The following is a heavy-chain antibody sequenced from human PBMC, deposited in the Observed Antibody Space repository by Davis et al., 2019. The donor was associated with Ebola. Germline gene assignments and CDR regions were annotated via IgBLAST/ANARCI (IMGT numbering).Heavy chain of an antibody. CDR2: IYSGGRT. Sequence: GESLKISCAASGFTVSSNYMSWVRQAPGKGLEWVSVIYSGGRTYYADSVKGRFTISRDNSKNTLYLQMNSLRAEDTAVYYCARDQGPYYGMDVWGQGTTVTVSS. CDR1: GFTVSSNY. J-gene: IGHJ6*02. CDR3: ARDQGPYYGMDV. V-gene: IGHV3-53*01.